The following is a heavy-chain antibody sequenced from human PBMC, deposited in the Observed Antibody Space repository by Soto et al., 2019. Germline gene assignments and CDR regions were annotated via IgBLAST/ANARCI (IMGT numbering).Heavy chain of an antibody. CDR2: INPNSGGT. Sequence: ASVKVSCKASGYTFTGYYMHWVRQAPGQGLEWMGWINPNSGGTNCAQKFQGWVTMTRDTSISTAYMELSRLRSDDTAVYYCARSGCRRICWYLCLDYWGQGTLVTVSS. V-gene: IGHV1-2*04. CDR3: ARSGCRRICWYLCLDY. CDR1: GYTFTGYY. J-gene: IGHJ4*02. D-gene: IGHD6-13*01.